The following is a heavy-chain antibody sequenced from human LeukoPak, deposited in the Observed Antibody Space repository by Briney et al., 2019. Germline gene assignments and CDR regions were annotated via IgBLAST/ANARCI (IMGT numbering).Heavy chain of an antibody. V-gene: IGHV3-7*01. J-gene: IGHJ4*02. CDR3: ARGYSALGY. Sequence: GGSLRLSCAASGFIFSSHWMTWVRQAPGKGLEWVASIKEDGSVKNYVDSVKGRFTISRDNAKNSLYLQMKSLRDEDTAVYSCARGYSALGYWGQGTLVTVSS. D-gene: IGHD6-13*01. CDR2: IKEDGSVK. CDR1: GFIFSSHW.